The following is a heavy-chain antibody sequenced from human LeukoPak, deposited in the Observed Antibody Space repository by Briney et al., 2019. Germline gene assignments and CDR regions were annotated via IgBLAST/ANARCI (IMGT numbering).Heavy chain of an antibody. V-gene: IGHV4-59*01. Sequence: SETLSLTCTVSGGTISSYYWSWIRQPPGKGLEWIGYIYYIGSTNYNPSLKSRVTISVDTSKNQFSLKLSSVTAADTAVYYCARATWGFGGVIVAYYYYGMDVWGQGTTVTVSS. CDR1: GGTISSYY. D-gene: IGHD3-16*02. CDR3: ARATWGFGGVIVAYYYYGMDV. J-gene: IGHJ6*02. CDR2: IYYIGST.